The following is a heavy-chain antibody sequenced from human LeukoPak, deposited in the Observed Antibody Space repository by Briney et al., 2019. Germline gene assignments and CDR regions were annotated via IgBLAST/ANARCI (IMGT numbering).Heavy chain of an antibody. CDR2: IYPGDSDT. D-gene: IGHD6-13*01. Sequence: GESLKISCKGSGYSFTSYWIGWVRQVPGKGLEWMGIIYPGDSDTRYSPSFQGQVTISADKSISTAYLQWSSLKASDTAMYYCARHFSQQLSYYYYGMDVWGQGTTVTVSS. J-gene: IGHJ6*02. V-gene: IGHV5-51*01. CDR1: GYSFTSYW. CDR3: ARHFSQQLSYYYYGMDV.